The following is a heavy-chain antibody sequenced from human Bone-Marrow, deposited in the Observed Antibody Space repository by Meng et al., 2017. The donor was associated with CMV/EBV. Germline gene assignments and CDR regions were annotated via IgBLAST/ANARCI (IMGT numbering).Heavy chain of an antibody. D-gene: IGHD3-10*01. V-gene: IGHV1-2*02. Sequence: ASVKVSCKASGDTFTGYYMHWVRQAPGQGLEWMGWINPNSGGTNYAQKFQGRVTKTRDTSISTAYMGLSSLRSDDTAAYYGARALIRGVRSDYWGHGTLVTASS. J-gene: IGHJ4*01. CDR2: INPNSGGT. CDR1: GDTFTGYY. CDR3: ARALIRGVRSDY.